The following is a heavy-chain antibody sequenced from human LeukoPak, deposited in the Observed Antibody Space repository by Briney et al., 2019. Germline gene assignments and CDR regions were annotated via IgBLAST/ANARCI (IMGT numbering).Heavy chain of an antibody. D-gene: IGHD3-3*01. Sequence: GGSLRLACAAYGFTFTTYNMNWVRQAPGKGLEWVSYISTTSSNIYYADSVEGRFTISRDNAKNLLYLQMDILRDEDPAVYYCSRDGGFWSAYPLDYWGQGTLVTVSA. V-gene: IGHV3-48*02. CDR2: ISTTSSNI. CDR1: GFTFTTYN. J-gene: IGHJ4*02. CDR3: SRDGGFWSAYPLDY.